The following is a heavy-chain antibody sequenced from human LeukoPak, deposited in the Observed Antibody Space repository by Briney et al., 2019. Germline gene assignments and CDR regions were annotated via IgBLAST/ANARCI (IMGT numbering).Heavy chain of an antibody. V-gene: IGHV4-34*01. CDR3: ERGRAFGY. CDR2: INHSGSN. D-gene: IGHD3-10*01. J-gene: IGHJ4*02. CDR1: GGSFSGYY. Sequence: SETLSLTCAVYGGSFSGYYWSWIRQPPGKGLEWIGEINHSGSNNYNPSLKSRVTVSVDTSKNQFSLKLSSVTAADTAVYYCERGRAFGYWGQGTLVTVSS.